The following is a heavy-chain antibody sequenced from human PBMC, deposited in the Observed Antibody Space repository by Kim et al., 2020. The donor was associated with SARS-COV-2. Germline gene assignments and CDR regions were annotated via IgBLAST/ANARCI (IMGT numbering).Heavy chain of an antibody. CDR3: ARGNNDLDV. J-gene: IGHJ6*02. V-gene: IGHV1-3*01. Sequence: GDTKDSQKFQGRVTITRDTSASTGYMELSSLRSEDTAVYYCARGNNDLDVWGQGTTVTVSS. CDR2: GDT. D-gene: IGHD3-3*01.